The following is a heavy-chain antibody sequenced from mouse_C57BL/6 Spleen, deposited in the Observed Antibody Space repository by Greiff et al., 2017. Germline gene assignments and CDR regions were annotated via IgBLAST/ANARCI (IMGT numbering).Heavy chain of an antibody. D-gene: IGHD2-1*01. CDR3: ARKGGGNYLEAMDY. CDR2: IYPGDGDT. CDR1: GYAFSSSW. J-gene: IGHJ4*01. Sequence: VQLQQSGPELVKPGASVKISCKASGYAFSSSWMNWVKQRPGKGLEWIGRIYPGDGDTNYNGKFKGKATLTADKSSSTAYMQLSSLTSEDSAVYFCARKGGGNYLEAMDYWGQGTSVTVSS. V-gene: IGHV1-82*01.